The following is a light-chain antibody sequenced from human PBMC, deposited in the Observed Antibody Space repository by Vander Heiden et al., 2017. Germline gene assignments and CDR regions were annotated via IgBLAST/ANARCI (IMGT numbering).Light chain of an antibody. CDR3: QQRNNWQIT. CDR1: QSVSSS. V-gene: IGKV3-11*01. CDR2: DAF. J-gene: IGKJ5*01. Sequence: EIVLTQSPATLSLSPGERATLSCRASQSVSSSLAWYQQKPGQAPRLLIYDAFNRAAGIPARFSGSGSGTDFTLTISSLEPEDFASYYCQQRNNWQITFGQGTRLEIK.